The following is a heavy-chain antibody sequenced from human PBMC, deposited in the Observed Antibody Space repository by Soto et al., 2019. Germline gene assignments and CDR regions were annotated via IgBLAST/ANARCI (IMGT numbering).Heavy chain of an antibody. V-gene: IGHV1-3*01. CDR2: INAGNGKT. Sequence: EASVKVSCKASGYTFTSYAMHWVRQAPGQRLEWMGWINAGNGKTKYSQKFQGRVTITRDTSASTAYMELSSLRSEDTAVYYCARDPDYYYGGYYYGMDVWGQGTTVTVSS. CDR1: GYTFTSYA. CDR3: ARDPDYYYGGYYYGMDV. J-gene: IGHJ6*02. D-gene: IGHD3-10*01.